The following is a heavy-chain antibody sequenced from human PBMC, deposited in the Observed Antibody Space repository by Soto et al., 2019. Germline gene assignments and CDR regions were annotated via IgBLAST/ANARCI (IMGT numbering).Heavy chain of an antibody. CDR1: GGTFSSYA. CDR3: NSYGYSGYYYYGMDV. J-gene: IGHJ6*02. Sequence: QVQLVQSGAEVKKPGSSVKVSCKASGGTFSSYAISWVRQAPGQGLEWMGGIIPIFGTANYAQKFQGRVTITADESTSTAYMELRSLRSEDTAVYYCNSYGYSGYYYYGMDVWGQGTTVTVSS. CDR2: IIPIFGTA. D-gene: IGHD5-18*01. V-gene: IGHV1-69*12.